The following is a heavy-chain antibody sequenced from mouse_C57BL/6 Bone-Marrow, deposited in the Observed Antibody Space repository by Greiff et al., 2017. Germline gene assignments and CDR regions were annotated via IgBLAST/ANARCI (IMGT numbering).Heavy chain of an antibody. V-gene: IGHV3-6*01. Sequence: ESGPGLVKPSQSLSLTCSVTGYSITSGYYWNWIRQFPGNKLEWMGYISYDGSNNYNPSLKNRISITRDTSKNQFFLKLNTVTTEDTATYYCARGGGTVTYYAMDYWGQGTSVTVSS. J-gene: IGHJ4*01. CDR2: ISYDGSN. D-gene: IGHD2-14*01. CDR3: ARGGGTVTYYAMDY. CDR1: GYSITSGYY.